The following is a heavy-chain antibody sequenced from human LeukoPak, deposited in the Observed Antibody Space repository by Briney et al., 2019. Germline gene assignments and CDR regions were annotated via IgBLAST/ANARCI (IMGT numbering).Heavy chain of an antibody. Sequence: GGSLRLSCAASGFTFSSYSMNWVRQAPGKGLERVSSISSSSSYIYYADSVKGRFTISRDNAKNSLYLQMNSLRAEDTAVYYCARGRRQWLVLAGFDYWGQGTLVTVSS. V-gene: IGHV3-21*01. J-gene: IGHJ4*02. CDR2: ISSSSSYI. D-gene: IGHD6-19*01. CDR3: ARGRRQWLVLAGFDY. CDR1: GFTFSSYS.